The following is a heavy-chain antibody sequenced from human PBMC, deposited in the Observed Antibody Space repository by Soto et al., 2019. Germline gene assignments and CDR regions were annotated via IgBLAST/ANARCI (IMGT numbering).Heavy chain of an antibody. Sequence: PGESLKISCKGSGYSFTTYWIAWVRQMPGKGLEWVGIIYPGDPDTRYSPSFEGHVTISVDKSISTAFLQWNSLKASDNAIYYCARHSTSAPKDYWGQGTLVTVSS. D-gene: IGHD3-10*01. CDR1: GYSFTTYW. CDR2: IYPGDPDT. CDR3: ARHSTSAPKDY. J-gene: IGHJ4*01. V-gene: IGHV5-51*01.